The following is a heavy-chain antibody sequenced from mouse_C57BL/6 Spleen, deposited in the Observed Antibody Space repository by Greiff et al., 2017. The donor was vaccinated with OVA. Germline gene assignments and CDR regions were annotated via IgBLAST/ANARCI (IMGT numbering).Heavy chain of an antibody. V-gene: IGHV5-9-1*02. CDR1: GFPFSRYS. Sequence: EVQGVESGAGLVKPGASLKLSCPSSGFPFSRYSMSWVRQPPVHILAWVAYISSGGDYIYYADTVKGRFTISRDNARNTLYLQMSSLKSEDTAMYYCTRERYPGAMDYWGQGTSVTVSS. CDR3: TRERYPGAMDY. J-gene: IGHJ4*01. CDR2: ISSGGDYI. D-gene: IGHD2-14*01.